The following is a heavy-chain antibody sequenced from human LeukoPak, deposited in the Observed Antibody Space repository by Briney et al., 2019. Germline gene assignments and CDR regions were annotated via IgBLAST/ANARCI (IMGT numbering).Heavy chain of an antibody. J-gene: IGHJ4*02. V-gene: IGHV3-21*01. D-gene: IGHD3-22*01. CDR2: ISSSSSYI. CDR3: ATSPYYYDSSGRGDY. CDR1: GFTFCSYS. Sequence: GGSLRLSCAASGFTFCSYSMTWVRQAPGKGLEWVSSISSSSSYIYYADSVKGRFTISRDNAKNSLYLQMNSLRAEDTAVYYCATSPYYYDSSGRGDYWGQGTLVTVSS.